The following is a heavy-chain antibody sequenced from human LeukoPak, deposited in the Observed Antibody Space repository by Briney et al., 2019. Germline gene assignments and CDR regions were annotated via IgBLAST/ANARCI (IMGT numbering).Heavy chain of an antibody. CDR1: GFTVSSNY. CDR3: ARAQWLGYFDY. V-gene: IGHV3-53*01. CDR2: IYSGGST. Sequence: GGSLRLSCAASGFTVSSNYMSWVRQAPGKELEWVSVIYSGGSTYYADSVKGRFTISRDNSKNTLYLQMNSLRAEDTAVYYCARAQWLGYFDYWGQGTLVTVSS. J-gene: IGHJ4*02. D-gene: IGHD6-19*01.